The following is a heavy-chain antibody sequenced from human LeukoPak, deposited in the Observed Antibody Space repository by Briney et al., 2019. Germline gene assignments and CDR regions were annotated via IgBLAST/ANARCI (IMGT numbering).Heavy chain of an antibody. Sequence: SDTLSLTCAVYGGSFGGYCWTWVRQPPGRGLEWIGQIDHSGGTNYNPSLKSRVTISLDTSNNQFSLKMNSATAADTAVYYCARRSAYSSSSGLNSWGQGTQVTVSS. CDR3: ARRSAYSSSSGLNS. J-gene: IGHJ4*02. CDR1: GGSFGGYC. D-gene: IGHD6-6*01. V-gene: IGHV4-34*01. CDR2: IDHSGGT.